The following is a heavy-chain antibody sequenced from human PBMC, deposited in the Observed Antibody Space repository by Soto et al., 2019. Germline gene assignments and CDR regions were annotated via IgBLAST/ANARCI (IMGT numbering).Heavy chain of an antibody. Sequence: QLQLQESGPGLVKPSETLSLTCTVSDGSISSSTYYWGWIRQPPGKGLEWIGSIYYSGNTYYNPSSKSRVTIPVDPSKNQFSLKLSSVTAADTAVYYCARQGGYDTSGYNFDYWGQGTLVTVSS. D-gene: IGHD3-22*01. CDR3: ARQGGYDTSGYNFDY. V-gene: IGHV4-39*01. CDR2: IYYSGNT. J-gene: IGHJ4*02. CDR1: DGSISSSTYY.